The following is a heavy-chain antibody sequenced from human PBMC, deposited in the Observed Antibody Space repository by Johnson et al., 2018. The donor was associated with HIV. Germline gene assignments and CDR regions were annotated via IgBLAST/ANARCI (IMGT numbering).Heavy chain of an antibody. J-gene: IGHJ3*02. CDR3: AKGACGGDCFSHDAFDI. CDR1: GFIFSTYG. CDR2: IHYDGSKK. D-gene: IGHD2-21*02. Sequence: QVQLVESGGGVVQPGRSLRLSCAASGFIFSTYGIHWVRQAPGKGLEWVTFIHYDGSKKYYADSVKGRFTISRDDSKNTVDLQMNSLRAEDTAVYYCAKGACGGDCFSHDAFDIWGQGTMVTVSS. V-gene: IGHV3-30*02.